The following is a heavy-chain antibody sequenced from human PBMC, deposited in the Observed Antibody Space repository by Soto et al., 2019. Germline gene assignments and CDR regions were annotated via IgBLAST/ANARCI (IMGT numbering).Heavy chain of an antibody. CDR1: GFTFSSYG. CDR2: ISYDGSNK. CDR3: AKANDDILTGSWDY. Sequence: PGGSLRLSCAASGFTFSSYGMHWVRQAPGKGLEWVAVISYDGSNKYYADSVKGRFTISRDNSKNTLYLQMNSLRAEDTAVYYCAKANDDILTGSWDYWGQGT. D-gene: IGHD3-9*01. J-gene: IGHJ4*02. V-gene: IGHV3-30*18.